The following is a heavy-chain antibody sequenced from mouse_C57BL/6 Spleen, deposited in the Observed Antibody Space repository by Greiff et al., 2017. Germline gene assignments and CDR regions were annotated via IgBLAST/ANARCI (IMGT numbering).Heavy chain of an antibody. Sequence: ESGPGLVKPSQSLSLTCSVTGYSITRGYYWNWIRQFPGNKLEWMGYISYDGSNNYNPSLKNRISITRDPSKNQFFLKLNSVTTEDTATYYCASSYYDYDVPYAMDYWGQGTSVTVSS. CDR1: GYSITRGYY. CDR2: ISYDGSN. V-gene: IGHV3-6*01. CDR3: ASSYYDYDVPYAMDY. D-gene: IGHD2-4*01. J-gene: IGHJ4*01.